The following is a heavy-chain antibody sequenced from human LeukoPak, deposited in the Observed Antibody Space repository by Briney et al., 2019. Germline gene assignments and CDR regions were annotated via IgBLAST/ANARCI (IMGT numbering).Heavy chain of an antibody. Sequence: GGSLRLSCAASGFTFSDYYMSWIRQAPGKGLEWVSAISGSGGSTYYADSVKGRFTISRDNSKNTLYLQMNSLRAEDTAVYYCAKGRWLDQPFDYWGQGTLVTVSS. CDR3: AKGRWLDQPFDY. CDR2: ISGSGGST. V-gene: IGHV3-23*01. CDR1: GFTFSDYY. D-gene: IGHD6-19*01. J-gene: IGHJ4*02.